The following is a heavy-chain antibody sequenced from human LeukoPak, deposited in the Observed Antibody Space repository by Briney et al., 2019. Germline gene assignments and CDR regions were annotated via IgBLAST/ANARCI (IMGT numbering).Heavy chain of an antibody. Sequence: PGGSLRLSCAASGFTFSSYAMSWVRQAPGKGLEWVPAISGSGGSTYYADSVKGRFTISRDNSKNTLYLQMNSLRAEDTAVYYCARKYYGSGSYYPPNFDYWGQGTLVTVSS. D-gene: IGHD3-10*01. J-gene: IGHJ4*02. CDR1: GFTFSSYA. CDR3: ARKYYGSGSYYPPNFDY. CDR2: ISGSGGST. V-gene: IGHV3-23*01.